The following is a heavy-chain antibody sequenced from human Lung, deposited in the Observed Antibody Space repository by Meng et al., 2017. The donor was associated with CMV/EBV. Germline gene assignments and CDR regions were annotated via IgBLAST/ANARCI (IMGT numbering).Heavy chain of an antibody. V-gene: IGHV5-51*01. J-gene: IGHJ5*02. CDR2: IYPGDSDT. CDR1: GYSFSTYW. D-gene: IGHD3-16*01. CDR3: ARLVLSDSDQNYAGWFDP. Sequence: GESLKISCKVSGYSFSTYWIGWVRQMPGKGLEWMGIIYPGDSDTRYSPSFQGQVTISVDKSISTAYLQWSSLKASDTAMYYCARLVLSDSDQNYAGWFDPWGQGTLVXVSS.